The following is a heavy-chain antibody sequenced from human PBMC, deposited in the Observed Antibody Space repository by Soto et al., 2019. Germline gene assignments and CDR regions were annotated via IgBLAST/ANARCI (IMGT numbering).Heavy chain of an antibody. D-gene: IGHD3-10*01. J-gene: IGHJ5*02. CDR3: ERDGNYYPRRDGHGFGP. V-gene: IGHV1-2*02. CDR1: GGTFSSYA. Sequence: ASVKVSCKASGGTFSSYAISWVRQAPGQGLEWMGWINPNSGGTHYAPKFQGRVTMTSDTATRVAYMELTRLRSDDTAVYYCERDGNYYPRRDGHGFGPWGQGTLVTDSS. CDR2: INPNSGGT.